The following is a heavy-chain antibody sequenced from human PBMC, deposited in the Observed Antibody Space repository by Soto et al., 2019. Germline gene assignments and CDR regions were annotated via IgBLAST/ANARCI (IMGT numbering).Heavy chain of an antibody. J-gene: IGHJ4*02. Sequence: EVQLVETGEGLVQPGGSLRLACVASGFTFRNYWMNQVRQAPGKGLAWEVNIGQDGSGEYYVEFVEGRFTVSRDNAKNSLYLQMDSLRAEDTAVYYCARGTPTPGIDYWGQGTLVTVSS. CDR2: IGQDGSGE. D-gene: IGHD1-26*01. CDR1: GFTFRNYW. V-gene: IGHV3-7*03. CDR3: ARGTPTPGIDY.